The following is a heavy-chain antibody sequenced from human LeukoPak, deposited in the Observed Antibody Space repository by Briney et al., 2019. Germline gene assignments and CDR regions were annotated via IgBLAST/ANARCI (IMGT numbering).Heavy chain of an antibody. V-gene: IGHV3-48*02. Sequence: GGSLRLSCAASGFAFSSYSMNWVRQTPGKGLEWLSYISSSGSTINYADSVKGRFTISRDNAKSSLFLQMDSLRDEDTALYYCTRDGIEGDSSRYYVGAFDIWGQATMVTVSS. J-gene: IGHJ3*02. CDR2: ISSSGSTI. CDR3: TRDGIEGDSSRYYVGAFDI. D-gene: IGHD3-22*01. CDR1: GFAFSSYS.